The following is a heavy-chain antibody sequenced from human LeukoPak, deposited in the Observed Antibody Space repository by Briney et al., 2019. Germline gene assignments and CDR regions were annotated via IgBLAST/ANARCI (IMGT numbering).Heavy chain of an antibody. J-gene: IGHJ4*02. D-gene: IGHD1-1*01. V-gene: IGHV3-48*01. Sequence: GGSLRLSCTASGFPFIEYSMNWFRQAPGNGLEWISYIGIDSGNTKYADSVRDRFTISADKAKNSLYLQMNSRRVEDTAVYYCARDHNYAFDNWGQGTLVSVAS. CDR2: IGIDSGNT. CDR1: GFPFIEYS. CDR3: ARDHNYAFDN.